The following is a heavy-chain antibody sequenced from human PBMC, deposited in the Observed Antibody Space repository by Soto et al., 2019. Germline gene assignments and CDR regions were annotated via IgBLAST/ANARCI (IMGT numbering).Heavy chain of an antibody. D-gene: IGHD3-10*01. CDR1: GGSISNYY. Sequence: SETLSLTCTVSGGSISNYYWSWIRQPPGKGLEWTGYIYYSGSTNYNPSLKSRVTISVDTSKNQFSLKLSSVTAADTAVYYCARRYGSFFDIWGQGTMVTVS. J-gene: IGHJ3*02. V-gene: IGHV4-59*08. CDR3: ARRYGSFFDI. CDR2: IYYSGST.